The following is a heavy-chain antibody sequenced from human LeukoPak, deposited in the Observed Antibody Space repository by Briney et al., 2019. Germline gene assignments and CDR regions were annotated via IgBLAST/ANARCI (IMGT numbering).Heavy chain of an antibody. Sequence: GGSLRLSCAASGFTFSSYAMSWVRQAPGKGLEWVSAISGSGGSTYYADSVKGRFTIFRDNSKNTLYLQMNSLRAEDTAVYYCAKDRLPYNWNDGVDYWGQGTLVTVSS. CDR1: GFTFSSYA. CDR3: AKDRLPYNWNDGVDY. J-gene: IGHJ4*02. CDR2: ISGSGGST. V-gene: IGHV3-23*01. D-gene: IGHD1-20*01.